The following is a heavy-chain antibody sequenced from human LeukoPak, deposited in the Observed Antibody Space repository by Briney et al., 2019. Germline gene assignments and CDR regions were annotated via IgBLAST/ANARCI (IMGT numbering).Heavy chain of an antibody. D-gene: IGHD3-22*01. J-gene: IGHJ4*02. CDR2: IRSAVETT. V-gene: IGHV3-23*01. CDR1: GFTMSHYG. Sequence: GGSLRLSCAASGFTMSHYGVSWVRQAPGKGLEWISGIRSAVETTHYADSVKGRFTISRDDSRNTLYLQMNSPRAEDTAVYYCAKDMIVLGFASDFDYWGQGTLVTVSS. CDR3: AKDMIVLGFASDFDY.